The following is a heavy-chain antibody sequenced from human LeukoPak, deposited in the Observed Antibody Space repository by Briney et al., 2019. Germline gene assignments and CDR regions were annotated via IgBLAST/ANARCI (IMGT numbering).Heavy chain of an antibody. CDR2: IYYSGST. D-gene: IGHD1-7*01. Sequence: SETLSLTSTVSGVSISNYYWSWIRQPPGQGLEWIGYIYYSGSTNYNPSLKSRVTISVDTSKNQFSLKLSSVTAADTAVYYCARDVGNWNYGGGLWGRGTLVTVSS. J-gene: IGHJ2*01. V-gene: IGHV4-59*01. CDR3: ARDVGNWNYGGGL. CDR1: GVSISNYY.